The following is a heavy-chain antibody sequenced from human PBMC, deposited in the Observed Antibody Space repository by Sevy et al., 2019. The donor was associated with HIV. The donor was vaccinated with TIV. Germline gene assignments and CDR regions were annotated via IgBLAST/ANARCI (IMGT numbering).Heavy chain of an antibody. J-gene: IGHJ6*02. CDR1: EYTFIDYY. CDR2: INPKRGGA. CDR3: AREEIGYGMDV. Sequence: ASVKVSCKATEYTFIDYYIHWVRQAPGQGLEWMGWINPKRGGANYVQSFQGRVTMTRDTSLNTIYMQLTSLRGDDTAVYYCAREEIGYGMDVWGQGTAVTVSS. V-gene: IGHV1-2*02.